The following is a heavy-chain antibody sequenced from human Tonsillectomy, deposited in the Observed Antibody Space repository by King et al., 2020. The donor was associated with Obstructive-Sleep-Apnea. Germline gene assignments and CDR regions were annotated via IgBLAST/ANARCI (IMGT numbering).Heavy chain of an antibody. Sequence: VQLVESGGGLVQPGGSLRLSCAVSGFTFSSYWMHWVRQVPGKGLVWVSRINSDGGSTNYADSVKGRFTISRDNAKNTRYLQMNSLGAEDTAVYFCARDRRCSGGSCFSFWFDAWGQGTLVTVSS. CDR1: GFTFSSYW. J-gene: IGHJ5*02. CDR2: INSDGGST. CDR3: ARDRRCSGGSCFSFWFDA. V-gene: IGHV3-74*01. D-gene: IGHD2-15*01.